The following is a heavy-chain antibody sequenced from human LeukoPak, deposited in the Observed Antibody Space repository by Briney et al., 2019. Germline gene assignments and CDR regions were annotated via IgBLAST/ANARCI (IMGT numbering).Heavy chain of an antibody. CDR3: ARSPDYDFWSGYYALFDY. CDR1: GGSISSYY. CDR2: IYYSGST. J-gene: IGHJ4*02. D-gene: IGHD3-3*01. V-gene: IGHV4-59*01. Sequence: PSETLSLTCTVSGGSISSYYWSWIRQPPGKGLEWIGYIYYSGSTNYNPSLKSRVTISVDTSKNQFSLKLGSVTAADTAVYYCARSPDYDFWSGYYALFDYWGQGTLVTVSS.